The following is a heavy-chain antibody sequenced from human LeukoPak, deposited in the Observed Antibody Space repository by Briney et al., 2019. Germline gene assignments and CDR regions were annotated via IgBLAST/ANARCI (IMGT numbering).Heavy chain of an antibody. CDR3: AKDSYYYGSGSYYDY. CDR1: GFTFSSYA. CDR2: ISGSGGAGT. D-gene: IGHD3-10*01. V-gene: IGHV3-23*01. J-gene: IGHJ4*02. Sequence: GGSLRLSCAGSGFTFSSYAMSWVRQAPGKGLEWVSTISGSGGAGTYYADSVKGRFTVSRDNSRNALYLPMNSLRAEDTAVYYCAKDSYYYGSGSYYDYWGQGTLVTVSS.